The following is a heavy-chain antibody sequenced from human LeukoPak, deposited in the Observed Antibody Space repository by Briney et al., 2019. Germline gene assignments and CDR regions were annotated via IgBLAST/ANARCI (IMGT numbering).Heavy chain of an antibody. V-gene: IGHV3-9*01. J-gene: IGHJ4*02. CDR3: AKDRGYVSASSGFDY. D-gene: IGHD6-19*01. Sequence: GGSLRLSCAASGFTFDDYAMHWVRQAPGKGLEWVSGISWNSGSIGYADSVKGRFTISRDNAKNSLYLQMNSLRAEDTALYYCAKDRGYVSASSGFDYWGQGTLVTVSS. CDR2: ISWNSGSI. CDR1: GFTFDDYA.